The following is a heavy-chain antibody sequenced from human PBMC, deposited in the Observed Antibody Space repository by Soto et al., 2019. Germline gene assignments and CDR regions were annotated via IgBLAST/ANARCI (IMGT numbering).Heavy chain of an antibody. J-gene: IGHJ5*02. CDR2: TYYRSKWYN. D-gene: IGHD6-19*01. CDR1: GDSVSSNSAA. Sequence: SQTLSLTCAISGDSVSSNSAAWNRIRQSPSRGLEWLGRTYYRSKWYNDYAVSVKSRITINPDTSKNQFSLQLNSVTPEDTAVYYCARSRIAVAARGPNWFDPWGQGTLVTVSS. V-gene: IGHV6-1*01. CDR3: ARSRIAVAARGPNWFDP.